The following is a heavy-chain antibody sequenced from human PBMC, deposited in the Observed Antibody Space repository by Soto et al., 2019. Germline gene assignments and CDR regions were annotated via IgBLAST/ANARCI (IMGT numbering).Heavy chain of an antibody. D-gene: IGHD1-26*01. J-gene: IGHJ4*02. CDR1: GFTFSHYA. CDR2: MSYDGSNE. V-gene: IGHV3-30*18. CDR3: AKDGSHNFDY. Sequence: QVQLVESGGGVVQPGRSLRLSCAASGFTFSHYAMHWVRQAPGKGLEWVALMSYDGSNEYYADSVKGRFTISRDNSKNKLYLQMNSRRAEDTAVYYCAKDGSHNFDYWGQGTLVTVSS.